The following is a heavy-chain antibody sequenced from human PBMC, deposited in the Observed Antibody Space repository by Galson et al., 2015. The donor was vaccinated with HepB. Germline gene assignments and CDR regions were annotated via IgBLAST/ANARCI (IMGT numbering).Heavy chain of an antibody. CDR3: AHTGGSGYPPRYYFDY. Sequence: PALVKPTQTLTLTCTFSGFSLGTSGVGVGWIRQPPGKALEWLALIYWDDDKRYSPSLKSRLTITKAPSKNQVVLTMTNMDPVDTATYYWAHTGGSGYPPRYYFDYWGQGTLVTVSS. CDR2: IYWDDDK. J-gene: IGHJ4*02. D-gene: IGHD3-22*01. V-gene: IGHV2-5*02. CDR1: GFSLGTSGVG.